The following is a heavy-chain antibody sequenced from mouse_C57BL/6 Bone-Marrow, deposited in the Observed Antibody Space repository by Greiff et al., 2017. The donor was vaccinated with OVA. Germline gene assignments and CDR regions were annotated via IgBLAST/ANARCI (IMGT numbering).Heavy chain of an antibody. D-gene: IGHD2-4*01. V-gene: IGHV1-61*01. CDR1: GYTFTSYW. CDR3: ARREITGPWYFDV. J-gene: IGHJ1*03. Sequence: VQLQQPGAELVRPGSSVKLSCKASGYTFTSYWMDWVKQRPGQGLEWIGNIYPSDSETHYNQKFKDKATLTVDKSSSTAYMQLSSLTSEDSAVYYCARREITGPWYFDVWGTGTTVTVSS. CDR2: IYPSDSET.